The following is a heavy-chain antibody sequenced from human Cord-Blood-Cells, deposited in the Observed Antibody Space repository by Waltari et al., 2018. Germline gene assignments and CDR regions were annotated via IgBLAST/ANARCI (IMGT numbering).Heavy chain of an antibody. V-gene: IGHV3-74*01. Sequence: EVQLVESGGGLVQPGGSLRLSCAASGFTFSSYWMHWVRQAPGKGLGWVSRKNSDGSSTSYADSVKGRFTISRDNAKNTLYLQMNSLRAEDTAVYYCARLGELLPDYWGQGTLVTVSS. CDR2: KNSDGSST. D-gene: IGHD1-26*01. CDR1: GFTFSSYW. CDR3: ARLGELLPDY. J-gene: IGHJ4*02.